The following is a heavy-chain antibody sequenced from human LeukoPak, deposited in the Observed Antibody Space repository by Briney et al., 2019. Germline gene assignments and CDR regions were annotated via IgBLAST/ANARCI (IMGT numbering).Heavy chain of an antibody. D-gene: IGHD3-10*01. CDR1: GYTFTSYG. CDR3: ARGPPLWFGELLRPDFDY. V-gene: IGHV1-18*01. CDR2: ICVYNGNT. Sequence: GASVKVSCKASGYTFTSYGISWVRQAPGQGLEWMGWICVYNGNTNYAQKLQGRVTMTTDTSTSTAYMELRSLRSDDTAVYYCARGPPLWFGELLRPDFDYWGQGTLVTVSS. J-gene: IGHJ4*02.